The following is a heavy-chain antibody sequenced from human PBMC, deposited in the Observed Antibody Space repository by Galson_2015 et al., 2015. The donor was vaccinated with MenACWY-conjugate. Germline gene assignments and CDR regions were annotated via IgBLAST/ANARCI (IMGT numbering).Heavy chain of an antibody. J-gene: IGHJ4*02. CDR3: AREFSY. Sequence: PGKGLEWIGLIYDSGTTKYNPSLKGRVTISLDTSKNQVSLKLSSVTAADTAVYYCAREFSYWGQGTLVTVSS. D-gene: IGHD2/OR15-2a*01. V-gene: IGHV4-59*01. CDR2: IYDSGTT.